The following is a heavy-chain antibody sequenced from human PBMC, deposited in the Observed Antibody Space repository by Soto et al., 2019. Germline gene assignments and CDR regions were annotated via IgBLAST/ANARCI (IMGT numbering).Heavy chain of an antibody. CDR3: ARSQAARPGLYYYYYGMDV. J-gene: IGHJ6*02. CDR2: ISGSGGST. D-gene: IGHD6-6*01. CDR1: GFTFSSYA. V-gene: IGHV3-23*01. Sequence: EVQLLESGGGLVQPGGSLRLSCAASGFTFSSYAMSWVRQAPGKGLEWVSAISGSGGSTYYADSVKGRFTISRDNSKNTLYLQMNSLRAEDTAVYYCARSQAARPGLYYYYYGMDVWGQGTTVTVSS.